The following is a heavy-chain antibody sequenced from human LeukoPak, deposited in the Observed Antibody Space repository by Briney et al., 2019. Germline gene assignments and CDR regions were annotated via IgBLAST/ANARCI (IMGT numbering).Heavy chain of an antibody. D-gene: IGHD3-16*01. CDR1: GFIFGSYW. J-gene: IGHJ4*02. Sequence: GGSLRLSCAASGFIFGSYWMSWVRQAPGKGQEWVANMNQDGSEKYYVDSVKGRFTISRDNAKNSLYLQMNSLRAEDTAVYYCASTLGYWGQGTLVTVSS. V-gene: IGHV3-7*01. CDR2: MNQDGSEK. CDR3: ASTLGY.